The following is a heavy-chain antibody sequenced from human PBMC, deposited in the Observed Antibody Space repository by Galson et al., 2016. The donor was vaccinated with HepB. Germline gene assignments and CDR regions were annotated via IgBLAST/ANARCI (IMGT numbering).Heavy chain of an antibody. CDR3: ARVWRGGVIDTFYYYYGMDV. D-gene: IGHD3-16*02. CDR2: INTNTGNP. J-gene: IGHJ6*02. Sequence: SVKVSCKASGYSFNSYGLNWVRQAPGQGLEWMGWINTNTGNPTYAQGFTGRFVFSLDSSVSTAYLQISSLKAEDTAAYYCARVWRGGVIDTFYYYYGMDVWGQGTTVTVSS. V-gene: IGHV7-4-1*02. CDR1: GYSFNSYG.